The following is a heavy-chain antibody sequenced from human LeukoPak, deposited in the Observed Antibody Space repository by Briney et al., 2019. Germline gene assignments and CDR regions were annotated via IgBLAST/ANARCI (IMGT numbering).Heavy chain of an antibody. CDR1: GYTFSSYA. V-gene: IGHV3-23*01. CDR2: ISGSGGST. Sequence: GGSLRLSCAASGYTFSSYAMSWVRQAPGKGLEWVSAISGSGGSTYYADSVKGRFTISRDNSKNTLYLQMNSLRAEDTAVYYCAKLDYGSGRSFDYWGQGTLVTVSS. D-gene: IGHD3-10*01. CDR3: AKLDYGSGRSFDY. J-gene: IGHJ4*02.